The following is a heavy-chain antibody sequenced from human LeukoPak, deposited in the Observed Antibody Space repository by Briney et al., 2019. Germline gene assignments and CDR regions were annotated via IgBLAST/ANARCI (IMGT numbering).Heavy chain of an antibody. J-gene: IGHJ6*03. CDR1: GFTFSGYP. D-gene: IGHD2-21*01. Sequence: GGSLRLSCAASGFTFSGYPMYWVRQAPGKGLEWVAVISYDASNDFYRDSVRGRFTISRDNARNTVYLQMDTLKPEDTAVYYCARSFGFPFGYMDVWGKGTMVIVSS. CDR3: ARSFGFPFGYMDV. V-gene: IGHV3-30*04. CDR2: ISYDASND.